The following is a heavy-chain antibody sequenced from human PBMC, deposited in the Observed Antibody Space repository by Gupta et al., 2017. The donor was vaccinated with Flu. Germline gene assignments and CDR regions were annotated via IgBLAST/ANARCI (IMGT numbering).Heavy chain of an antibody. CDR3: ARTTGYSSGWEEYYYYGMDV. Sequence: QVQLVESGGGVVQPGRSLRLSCAASRFPFSSYGMHWGRQAPGKGLEWVAVIWYDGSNKYYADSVKGRFTISRDNSKNTLYLQMSSLRAEDTAVYYCARTTGYSSGWEEYYYYGMDVWGQGTTVTVSS. J-gene: IGHJ6*02. D-gene: IGHD6-19*01. CDR2: IWYDGSNK. CDR1: RFPFSSYG. V-gene: IGHV3-33*01.